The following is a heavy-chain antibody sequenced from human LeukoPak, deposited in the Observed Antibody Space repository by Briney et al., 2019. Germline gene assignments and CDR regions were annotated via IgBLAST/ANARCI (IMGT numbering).Heavy chain of an antibody. CDR1: GGSFSGYY. D-gene: IGHD3-10*01. J-gene: IGHJ4*02. V-gene: IGHV4-34*01. CDR3: ARGRWFGESISVHFDY. CDR2: INHSGST. Sequence: SETLSLTCAVYGGSFSGYYWSWIRQPPGKGLEWIGEINHSGSTNYNPSPKSRVTISVDTSKNQFSLKLSSVTAADTAVYYCARGRWFGESISVHFDYWGQGTLVTVSS.